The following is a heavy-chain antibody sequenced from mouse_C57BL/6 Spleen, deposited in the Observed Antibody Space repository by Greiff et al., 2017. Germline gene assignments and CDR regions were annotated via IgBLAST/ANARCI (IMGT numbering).Heavy chain of an antibody. J-gene: IGHJ2*01. D-gene: IGHD1-1*01. CDR2: INPSSGYT. CDR1: GYTFTSYT. V-gene: IGHV1-4*01. Sequence: QVQLKESGAELARPGASVKMSCKASGYTFTSYTMHWVKQRPGQGLEWIGYINPSSGYTKYNQKFKDKATLTADKSSSTAYMQLSSLTSEDSAVYYCARSSLGVVPIDDWGQGTTLTVSS. CDR3: ARSSLGVVPIDD.